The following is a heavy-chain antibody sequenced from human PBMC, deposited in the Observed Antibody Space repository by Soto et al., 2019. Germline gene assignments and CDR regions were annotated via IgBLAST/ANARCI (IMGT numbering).Heavy chain of an antibody. CDR1: GGSISSGDYY. J-gene: IGHJ4*02. D-gene: IGHD1-26*01. CDR3: ARGSDRRWDFDY. Sequence: SETLSLTCTVSGGSISSGDYYWSWIRQPLGKGLEWIGYIYYSGSTYYNPSLKSRVTISVDTSKNQFSLKLSSVTAADTAVYYCARGSDRRWDFDYWGQGTLVTVSS. CDR2: IYYSGST. V-gene: IGHV4-30-4*01.